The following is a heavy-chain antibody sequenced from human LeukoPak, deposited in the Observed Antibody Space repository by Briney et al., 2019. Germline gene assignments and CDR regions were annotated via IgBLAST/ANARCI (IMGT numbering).Heavy chain of an antibody. D-gene: IGHD4-17*01. CDR2: IYYSGST. Sequence: SETLSLTCTVSGGSISSSSYYWGWIRQPPGKGLEWIGSIYYSGSTYYNPSLKSRVTISVDTSKNQFSLQLRSVTAADTAVYYCAREDPQTTVPEGMDVWGQGTTVTVSS. V-gene: IGHV4-39*07. CDR1: GGSISSSSYY. CDR3: AREDPQTTVPEGMDV. J-gene: IGHJ6*02.